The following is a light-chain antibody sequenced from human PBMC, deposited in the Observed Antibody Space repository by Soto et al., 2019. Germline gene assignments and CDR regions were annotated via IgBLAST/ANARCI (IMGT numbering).Light chain of an antibody. CDR3: CSYAGRYNLV. J-gene: IGLJ2*01. CDR1: SSDVGDYNY. V-gene: IGLV2-11*01. CDR2: DVT. Sequence: QSALTQPRSVSGSPGQSVTISCTGTSSDVGDYNYVSWYRQHPAKAPKLMIYDVTKRPSGVPDRFSGSKSGNTASLNISGLQAEDEADYYCCSYAGRYNLVFGGGTKLTVL.